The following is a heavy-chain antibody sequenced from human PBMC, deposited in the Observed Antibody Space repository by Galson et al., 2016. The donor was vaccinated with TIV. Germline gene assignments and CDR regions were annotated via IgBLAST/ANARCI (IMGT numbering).Heavy chain of an antibody. V-gene: IGHV3-7*01. J-gene: IGHJ4*02. CDR2: MKEDGREK. Sequence: SLRLSCAGSGFTFSVYWMSWVRQAPGKGLEWVANMKEDGREKYYVDSVKGRFSTSRVNAEKSVYLQMDSLRVEDTAVYYCATGGKWLDLNYWGQGTLVTVSS. CDR3: ATGGKWLDLNY. CDR1: GFTFSVYW. D-gene: IGHD6-19*01.